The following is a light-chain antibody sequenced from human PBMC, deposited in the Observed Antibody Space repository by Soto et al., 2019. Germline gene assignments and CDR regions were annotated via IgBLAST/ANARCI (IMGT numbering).Light chain of an antibody. V-gene: IGLV2-8*01. Sequence: QSALTQPPSASGSPGQSGTISCTGTSSDVGGYNYVSWYQHHPGKAPKLMIYEVNKRPSGVSDRFSGSKSGNTASLTVSGLQAEDEADYYCSSYAGSNRLGVFCGGTKLTVL. CDR1: SSDVGGYNY. CDR2: EVN. CDR3: SSYAGSNRLGV. J-gene: IGLJ2*01.